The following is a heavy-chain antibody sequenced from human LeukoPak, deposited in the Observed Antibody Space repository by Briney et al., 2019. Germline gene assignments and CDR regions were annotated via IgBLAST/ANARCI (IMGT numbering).Heavy chain of an antibody. V-gene: IGHV3-74*01. J-gene: IGHJ4*02. CDR2: VNDDGSTT. Sequence: GGSLRLSCAASGFTFSSHWMHWLRQAPGKGLEWVSRVNDDGSTTNCADSVKGRFTISRDNAKNTLYLQMNSLRAEDTAVYYCASPIWGVINVFGYWGQGTLATVSS. D-gene: IGHD3-10*01. CDR1: GFTFSSHW. CDR3: ASPIWGVINVFGY.